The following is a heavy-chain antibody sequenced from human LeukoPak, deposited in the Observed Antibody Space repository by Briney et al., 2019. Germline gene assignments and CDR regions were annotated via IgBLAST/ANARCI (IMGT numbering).Heavy chain of an antibody. V-gene: IGHV4-4*02. J-gene: IGHJ4*02. CDR2: IYHSGST. D-gene: IGHD3-22*01. CDR3: AREGPSGYYSPSRGHFDY. CDR1: GGSISSSNW. Sequence: SETLSLTCAVSGGSISSSNWWSWVRQPPGKGLEWIGEIYHSGSTNYNPSLKSRVTISVDKSKNQFSLKLSSVTAADTAVYYCAREGPSGYYSPSRGHFDYWGQGTLVTVSS.